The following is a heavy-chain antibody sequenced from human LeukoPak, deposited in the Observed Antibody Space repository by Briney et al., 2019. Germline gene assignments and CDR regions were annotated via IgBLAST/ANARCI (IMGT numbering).Heavy chain of an antibody. Sequence: SETLSLTCAVYGGSFSGYYWSWIRQPPGKGLEWIGEINHSGSTNYNPSLKSRVTISVDTPKNQFSLNLSSVTAADTAIYYCARGPRGAKSSGWYLLGFDYWGQGTLVTVSS. CDR3: ARGPRGAKSSGWYLLGFDY. CDR1: GGSFSGYY. V-gene: IGHV4-34*01. CDR2: INHSGST. D-gene: IGHD6-19*01. J-gene: IGHJ4*02.